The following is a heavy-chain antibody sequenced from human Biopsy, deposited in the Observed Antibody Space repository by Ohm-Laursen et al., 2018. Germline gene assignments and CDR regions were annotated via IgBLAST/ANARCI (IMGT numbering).Heavy chain of an antibody. V-gene: IGHV4-61*01. Sequence: SDTLSLTCTVSGDSFSSGSFYWTWIRQPPGRGLECIGNIYDRGSTANYNPSLESRVTMSVDMPKNQFSLKLSSVTAAETAICYGARGMRSSGWPYFDSWGQGTLVTVSS. J-gene: IGHJ4*02. CDR1: GDSFSSGSFY. D-gene: IGHD6-19*01. CDR2: IYDRGSTA. CDR3: ARGMRSSGWPYFDS.